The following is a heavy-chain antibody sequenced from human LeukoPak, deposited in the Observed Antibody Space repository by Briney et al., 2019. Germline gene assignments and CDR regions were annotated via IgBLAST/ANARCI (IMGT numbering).Heavy chain of an antibody. CDR2: IYHGGST. CDR1: GASISSSKW. CDR3: ARGEDHGSGTVHFDY. J-gene: IGHJ4*02. V-gene: IGHV4-4*02. D-gene: IGHD3-10*01. Sequence: SETLSLTCAVSGASISSSKWWSWVRQPPGKGLEWIGEIYHGGSTNFNPSLKSRVTMSVDKSKNQFSLNLGSVTAADTAVYYCARGEDHGSGTVHFDYWGQGTLVTVSS.